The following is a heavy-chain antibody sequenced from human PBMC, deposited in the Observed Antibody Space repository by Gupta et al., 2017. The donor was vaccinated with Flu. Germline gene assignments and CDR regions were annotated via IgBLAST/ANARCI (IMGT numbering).Heavy chain of an antibody. D-gene: IGHD2-2*01. Sequence: SWIRQPPGKGLEWIGEINHRGSTNYTPSLKRRGTISVDTSKNQFSLKLSSVTAADTAVYYCARGLRFGFSGPAAIKLLDPWGQGTLVTVSS. CDR3: ARGLRFGFSGPAAIKLLDP. CDR2: INHRGST. V-gene: IGHV4-34*01. J-gene: IGHJ5*02.